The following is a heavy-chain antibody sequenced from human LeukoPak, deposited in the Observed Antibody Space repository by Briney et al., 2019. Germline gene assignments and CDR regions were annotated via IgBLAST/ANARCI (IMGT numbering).Heavy chain of an antibody. CDR3: ARQKCTSTSCLTKNAFDI. CDR1: GSISGYY. D-gene: IGHD2-2*01. Sequence: PSETLSLTCTVSGSISGYYWSWIRQPPGKGLEWIGYIYTSGSTNYNPSLKSRVTISVDTSKSQFSLDLSSVTAADTAVYYCARQKCTSTSCLTKNAFDIWGQGTMVTVSS. J-gene: IGHJ3*02. CDR2: IYTSGST. V-gene: IGHV4-4*09.